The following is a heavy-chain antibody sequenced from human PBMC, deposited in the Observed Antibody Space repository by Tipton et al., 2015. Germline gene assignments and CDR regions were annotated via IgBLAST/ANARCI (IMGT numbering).Heavy chain of an antibody. CDR1: GGSVTSGTSY. CDR3: AREVWYNDSTGYDY. J-gene: IGHJ4*02. Sequence: TLSLTCTVSGGSVTSGTSYWSWIRQPPGKGLEWIGEIHHGGSTNYNPSLKSRVTMSVDTSKNQFSLHLSSVTAADTAVYYCAREVWYNDSTGYDYWGQGTLVTVSS. CDR2: IHHGGST. V-gene: IGHV4-61*01. D-gene: IGHD3-22*01.